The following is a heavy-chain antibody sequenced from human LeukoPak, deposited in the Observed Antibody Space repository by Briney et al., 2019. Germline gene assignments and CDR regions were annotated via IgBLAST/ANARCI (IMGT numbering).Heavy chain of an antibody. J-gene: IGHJ4*02. V-gene: IGHV3-43*02. CDR3: AKGGGWLVDY. D-gene: IGHD6-19*01. CDR2: ISGDGRST. Sequence: GGSLRLSCAASGFTFSTSAMTWVRQAPGKGLEWVSHISGDGRSTYYADSVKGRFTISRDNSKNSQYLQMNSLTTEDTAMYYCAKGGGWLVDYWGQGTLVTVSS. CDR1: GFTFSTSA.